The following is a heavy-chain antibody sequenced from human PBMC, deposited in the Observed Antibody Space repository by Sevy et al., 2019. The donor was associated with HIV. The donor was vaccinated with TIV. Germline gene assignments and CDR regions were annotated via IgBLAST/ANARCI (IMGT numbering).Heavy chain of an antibody. V-gene: IGHV3-11*01. CDR1: GFTFSDYY. Sequence: GGSLRLSCAASGFTFSDYYMRWIRQAPGKGLEWVSYISSSGSTIYYADSVKGRFTISRDNAKNSLYLQMNSLRAEDTAVYYCARDYYDSSGYYYFYFDYWGQGTLVTVSS. D-gene: IGHD3-22*01. CDR3: ARDYYDSSGYYYFYFDY. CDR2: ISSSGSTI. J-gene: IGHJ4*02.